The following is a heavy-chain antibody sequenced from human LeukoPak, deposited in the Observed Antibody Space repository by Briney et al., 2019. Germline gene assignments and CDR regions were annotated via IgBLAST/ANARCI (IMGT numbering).Heavy chain of an antibody. D-gene: IGHD6-19*01. CDR2: IYSGGTT. Sequence: GGSLRLSCAASGFTFSSYAMSWVRQAPGKGLEWVSVIYSGGTTYYADSVKGRFTISRDNSKNTLYLQMNSLRAEDTAVYYCARVSSGSNGWYEFDYWGQGTLVTVSS. V-gene: IGHV3-23*03. CDR3: ARVSSGSNGWYEFDY. J-gene: IGHJ4*02. CDR1: GFTFSSYA.